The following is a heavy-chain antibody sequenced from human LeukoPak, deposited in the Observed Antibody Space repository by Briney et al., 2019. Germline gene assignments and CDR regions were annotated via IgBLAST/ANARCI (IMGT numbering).Heavy chain of an antibody. V-gene: IGHV4-39*01. CDR2: FYYSGST. Sequence: SETLSLTCTVSGGSISSSSYYWGWIRQPPGKGLEWIGNFYYSGSTYYNPSLKSRVTISVDTSKNQFSLKLSSVTAADTAVYYCARGEETPYYYGMDVWGQGTTVTVSS. CDR1: GGSISSSSYY. CDR3: ARGEETPYYYGMDV. J-gene: IGHJ6*02.